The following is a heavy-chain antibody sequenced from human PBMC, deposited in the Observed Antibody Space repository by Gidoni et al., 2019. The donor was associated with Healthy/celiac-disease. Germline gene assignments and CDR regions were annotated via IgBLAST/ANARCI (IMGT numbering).Heavy chain of an antibody. CDR2: IYYSGST. Sequence: QVQLQESGPGLVKPSQTLSLTCTVSGGSISSGGYYWSWIRQHPGKGLEWIGYIYYSGSTYYNPSLKSRVTISVDTSKNQFSLKLSSVTAADTAVYYCAKSTPDYDSSGYWYYYYGMDVWGQGTTVTVSS. D-gene: IGHD3-22*01. J-gene: IGHJ6*02. CDR3: AKSTPDYDSSGYWYYYYGMDV. CDR1: GGSISSGGYY. V-gene: IGHV4-31*03.